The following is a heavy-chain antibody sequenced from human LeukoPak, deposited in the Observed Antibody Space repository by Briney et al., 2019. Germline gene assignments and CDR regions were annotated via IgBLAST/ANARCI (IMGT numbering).Heavy chain of an antibody. CDR3: AALAGVQGLAYDPRDYFDS. CDR2: IVLGSGNT. D-gene: IGHD7-27*01. J-gene: IGHJ4*02. Sequence: SVKVSCKASGFTFTSSAVQWVRQARGQRLEWIGWIVLGSGNTNYAQQFQERVTITRVLSTSSTYLELSSLRSEDTAVYYCAALAGVQGLAYDPRDYFDSWGQGTLVTVSS. CDR1: GFTFTSSA. V-gene: IGHV1-58*01.